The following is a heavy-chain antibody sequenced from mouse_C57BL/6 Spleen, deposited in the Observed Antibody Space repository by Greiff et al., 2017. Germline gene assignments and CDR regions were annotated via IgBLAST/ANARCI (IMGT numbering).Heavy chain of an antibody. V-gene: IGHV1-80*01. J-gene: IGHJ4*01. CDR1: GYAFSSYW. Sequence: QVQLKESGAELVKPGASVKISCKASGYAFSSYWMNWVKQRPGKGLEWIGQIYPGDGDTNYNGKFKGKATLTADKSSSTAYMQLSSLTSEDSAVYFCARRGYYRYYAMDYWGQGTSVTVSS. CDR2: IYPGDGDT. D-gene: IGHD1-1*01. CDR3: ARRGYYRYYAMDY.